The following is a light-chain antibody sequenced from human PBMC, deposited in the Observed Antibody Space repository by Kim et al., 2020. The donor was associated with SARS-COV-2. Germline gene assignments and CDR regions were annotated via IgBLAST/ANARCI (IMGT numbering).Light chain of an antibody. CDR1: SIGSKS. CDR3: QVWDSSSDHLVV. Sequence: SYELTQPPSVSVAPGKTARITCGGTSIGSKSVHWYQQKPGQAPVLVISYDSDRPSGIPERFSGSNSGNTATLTISRVEAGDEADYYCQVWDSSSDHLVVF. CDR2: YDS. V-gene: IGLV3-21*04. J-gene: IGLJ2*01.